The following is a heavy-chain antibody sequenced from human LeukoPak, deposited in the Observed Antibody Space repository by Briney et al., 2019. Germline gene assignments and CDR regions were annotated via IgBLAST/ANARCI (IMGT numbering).Heavy chain of an antibody. Sequence: ASVKVSCKASGYTFTGYYMHWVRQAPGQGLEWMGWINPNSGGTNYAQKFQGRVTMTRDTSICTAYMELSRLRSDDTAVYYCARGLYGGNPHSYWGQGTLVTVSS. CDR2: INPNSGGT. J-gene: IGHJ4*02. CDR1: GYTFTGYY. V-gene: IGHV1-2*02. D-gene: IGHD4-23*01. CDR3: ARGLYGGNPHSY.